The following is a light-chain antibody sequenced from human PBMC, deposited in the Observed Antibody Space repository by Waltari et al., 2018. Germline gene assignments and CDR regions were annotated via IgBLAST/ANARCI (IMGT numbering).Light chain of an antibody. J-gene: IGLJ3*02. CDR3: LLWYSGARWV. V-gene: IGLV7-46*01. CDR2: GTT. Sequence: WFQQKPGQVPRTRIYGTTNKHSGTPARFSGSLLGGKAALTLSGAQPEDEAEYYCLLWYSGARWVFGGGTKLSVL.